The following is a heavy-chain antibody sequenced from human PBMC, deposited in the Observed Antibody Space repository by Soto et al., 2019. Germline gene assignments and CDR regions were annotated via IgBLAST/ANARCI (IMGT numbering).Heavy chain of an antibody. CDR3: TTDLAASGFWLMGYYYYGMDV. V-gene: IGHV3-15*01. J-gene: IGHJ6*02. CDR2: IKSKTDGGTT. D-gene: IGHD6-13*01. Sequence: GGSLRLSCAASGFTFSNAWMSWVRQAPGKGLEWVGRIKSKTDGGTTDYAAPVKGRFTISRDDSKNTLYLQMNSLKTEDTAVYYCTTDLAASGFWLMGYYYYGMDVWGQGTTVTVSS. CDR1: GFTFSNAW.